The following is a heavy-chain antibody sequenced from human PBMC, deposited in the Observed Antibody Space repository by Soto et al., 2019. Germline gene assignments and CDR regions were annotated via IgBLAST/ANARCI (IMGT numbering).Heavy chain of an antibody. CDR1: GFTFSSYA. Sequence: GGSLRLSCAASGFTFSSYAMSWVRQAPGKGLEWVSAISGSGGSTYYADSVKGRFTISRDNSKNTLYLQMNSLRAEDTAVYYCAKDRPGWRAAAGFFDYWGQGTLVTVSS. V-gene: IGHV3-23*01. CDR2: ISGSGGST. J-gene: IGHJ4*02. D-gene: IGHD6-13*01. CDR3: AKDRPGWRAAAGFFDY.